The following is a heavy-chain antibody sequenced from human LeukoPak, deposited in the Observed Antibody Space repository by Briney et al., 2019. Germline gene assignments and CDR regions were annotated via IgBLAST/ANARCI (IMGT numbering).Heavy chain of an antibody. D-gene: IGHD2-21*01. V-gene: IGHV4-39*07. CDR1: GGSISSSSYY. CDR3: ARSAAEIRQLVLVRFQH. J-gene: IGHJ1*01. Sequence: PSETLSLTCTVSGGSISSSSYYWGWIRQLPGKGLEWIGEINHRGSTKYNPSLKSRVTLSADKSKRQLSLKLSSVTAADTAVYYCARSAAEIRQLVLVRFQHWGLGTLVTVSS. CDR2: INHRGST.